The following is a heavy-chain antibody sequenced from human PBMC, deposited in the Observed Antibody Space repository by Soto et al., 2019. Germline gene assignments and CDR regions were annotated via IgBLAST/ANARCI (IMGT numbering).Heavy chain of an antibody. CDR2: INQSGGT. D-gene: IGHD6-13*01. CDR3: ARTYSSSWSPVDY. CDR1: SGSFSGYY. Sequence: QVQLQQWGEGLLKPSETLSLTCAVYSGSFSGYYWSWIRQPPGKGLEWIGEINQSGGTNYNPSLKSRVTISVHTSKNQFSLKLSSVTAPDTAVYYCARTYSSSWSPVDYWVQGTLVTVSS. J-gene: IGHJ4*02. V-gene: IGHV4-34*01.